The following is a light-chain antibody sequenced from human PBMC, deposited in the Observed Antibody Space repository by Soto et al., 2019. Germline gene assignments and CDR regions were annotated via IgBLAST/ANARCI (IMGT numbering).Light chain of an antibody. V-gene: IGKV1-39*01. CDR1: QDIRNY. CDR2: ATS. Sequence: DIQMTQSPSSLSASVGDRVTITCRASQDIRNYFNWYQQKPGKAPKLLIYATSTLQSGVPSRFSGSGSGTDFTLTITDLQSEDFASYFCQQTYDLPRTFGQGTKVDIK. J-gene: IGKJ1*01. CDR3: QQTYDLPRT.